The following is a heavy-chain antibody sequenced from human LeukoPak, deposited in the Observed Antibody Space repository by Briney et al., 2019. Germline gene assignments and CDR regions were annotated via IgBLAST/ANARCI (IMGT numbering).Heavy chain of an antibody. CDR2: ISGSGGST. J-gene: IGHJ6*02. D-gene: IGHD4-17*01. CDR1: GFTFSSYA. Sequence: GGSLRLSCAASGFTFSSYAMSWVRQAPGKGLEWVSAISGSGGSTYYADSVKGRFTISRDNSKYTLYLQMNSLRAEDTAVYYCAKHGDYGYYYYGMDVWGQGTTVTVSS. CDR3: AKHGDYGYYYYGMDV. V-gene: IGHV3-23*01.